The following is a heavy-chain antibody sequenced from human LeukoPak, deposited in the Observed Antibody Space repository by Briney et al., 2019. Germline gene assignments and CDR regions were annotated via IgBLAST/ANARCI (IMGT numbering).Heavy chain of an antibody. J-gene: IGHJ6*03. CDR1: GYTFPSYG. D-gene: IGHD6-6*01. V-gene: IGHV1-18*01. Sequence: ASVKVSCKASGYTFPSYGISWVRQAPGQGLEWMGWISAYNGNTHYAQEVQGRVTMTRDTSISTAYMELSRLRSDDTAVYYCAREYSSSSGGYYYMDVWGKGTTVTVSS. CDR3: AREYSSSSGGYYYMDV. CDR2: ISAYNGNT.